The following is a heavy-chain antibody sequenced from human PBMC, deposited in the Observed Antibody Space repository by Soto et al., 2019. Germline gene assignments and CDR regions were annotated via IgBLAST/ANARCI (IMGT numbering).Heavy chain of an antibody. D-gene: IGHD1-26*01. J-gene: IGHJ4*02. CDR1: GGSISSYY. V-gene: IGHV4-59*01. CDR2: IYYSGST. CDR3: ARRWGPTFDF. Sequence: SETLSLTCTVSGGSISSYYWSWIRQPPGKGLEWIGYIYYSGSTNYNPSLKSRVTISVDTSKNQFSLKPSSVTAADTAVYYCARRWGPTFDFWGQGTLVTVSS.